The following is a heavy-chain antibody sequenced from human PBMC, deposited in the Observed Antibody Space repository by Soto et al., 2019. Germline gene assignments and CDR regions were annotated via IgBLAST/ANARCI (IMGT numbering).Heavy chain of an antibody. Sequence: QVQLVESGGGVVQPGRSQRLSCAASGFSFSDYGMHWVRQPPGKGLEWGAYTSYDGSKTYYADSVMGRFTISRDNSKNTLFLQMNSLRPEDTAMYYCAKTRTIFGVVSRHYFDYWGQGTLVTVSS. J-gene: IGHJ4*02. CDR1: GFSFSDYG. CDR3: AKTRTIFGVVSRHYFDY. D-gene: IGHD3-3*01. CDR2: TSYDGSKT. V-gene: IGHV3-30*18.